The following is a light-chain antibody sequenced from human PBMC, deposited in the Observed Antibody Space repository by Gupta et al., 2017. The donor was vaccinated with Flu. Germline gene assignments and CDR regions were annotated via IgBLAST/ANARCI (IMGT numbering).Light chain of an antibody. V-gene: IGKV1-8*01. CDR2: AAS. CDR3: QQDYSYPYT. J-gene: IGKJ2*01. CDR1: QGISSY. Sequence: RSSFSASTGDRVTITCRASQGISSYLAWYQQKPGKAPKLLIYAASTLQSGVPSRFSGSGSGTDFTLTISCLQSEDFATYYCQQDYSYPYTFGQGTKLEIK.